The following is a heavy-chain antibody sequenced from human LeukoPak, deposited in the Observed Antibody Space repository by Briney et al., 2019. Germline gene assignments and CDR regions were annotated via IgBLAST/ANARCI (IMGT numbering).Heavy chain of an antibody. D-gene: IGHD3-22*01. CDR2: IYYTGST. J-gene: IGHJ5*02. CDR1: GGSISSSSYY. CDR3: ARELYGIVRWFDP. Sequence: SETLSLNCTVSGGSISSSSYYWGWIRQPPGKGLEWVGSIYYTGSTYYNPSLKSRVTISIDTSKNQFSLKLSSVTAADTAVYYCARELYGIVRWFDPWGQGTLVTVSS. V-gene: IGHV4-39*07.